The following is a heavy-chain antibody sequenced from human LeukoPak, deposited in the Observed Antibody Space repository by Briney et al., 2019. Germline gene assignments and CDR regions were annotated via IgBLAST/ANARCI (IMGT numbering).Heavy chain of an antibody. Sequence: SETLSLTCAVYGGSFSGYYWSWIRQPAGKGLEWIGRIYTSGSTNYNPSLKSRVTISVDTSKNQFSLKLSSVTAADTAVYYCTGNYYGSGSYADFDYWGQGTLVTVSS. V-gene: IGHV4-59*10. CDR3: TGNYYGSGSYADFDY. J-gene: IGHJ4*02. D-gene: IGHD3-10*01. CDR2: IYTSGST. CDR1: GGSFSGYY.